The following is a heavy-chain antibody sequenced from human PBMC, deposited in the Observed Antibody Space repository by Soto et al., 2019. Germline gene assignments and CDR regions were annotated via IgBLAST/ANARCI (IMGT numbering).Heavy chain of an antibody. CDR3: AREEYRQVDH. J-gene: IGHJ5*02. Sequence: QEQLVQSGAEVKKPGASLKVSCKASGYTFTDYYIHWVRQAPGQGLEWVGWINPDSGGTNLAQRFQGRVTMTSDTSINTAYMDLRSLRSDDTAVYYCAREEYRQVDHWGQGTLVTVSS. V-gene: IGHV1-2*02. CDR1: GYTFTDYY. CDR2: INPDSGGT. D-gene: IGHD3-16*02.